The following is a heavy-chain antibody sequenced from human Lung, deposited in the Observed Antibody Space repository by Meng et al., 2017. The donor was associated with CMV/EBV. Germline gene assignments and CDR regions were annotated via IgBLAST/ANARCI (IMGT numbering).Heavy chain of an antibody. D-gene: IGHD4-17*01. Sequence: GGSLRLXCQGFGYISSAYWIGWVRQMPGKGLEWMGIIYPGDSDVRYSPSFQGQVFISADESISTAYLQWYSLKASDTAIYYCARNGADEDYWFDPWGQGTXVTVSS. CDR1: GYISSAYW. V-gene: IGHV5-51*01. CDR3: ARNGADEDYWFDP. J-gene: IGHJ5*02. CDR2: IYPGDSDV.